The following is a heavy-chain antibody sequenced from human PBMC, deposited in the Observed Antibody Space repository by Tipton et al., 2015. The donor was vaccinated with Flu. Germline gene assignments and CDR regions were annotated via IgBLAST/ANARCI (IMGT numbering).Heavy chain of an antibody. J-gene: IGHJ3*02. V-gene: IGHV4-61*02. CDR1: GGSISSGSYF. CDR3: ARYRGSNARGEGNDAFDI. Sequence: TLSLTCIVSGGSISSGSYFWSRIRRPAGKGLQWIGRIYTNGRTNYNPSLESRVSISADTSKNEFSLSLSSVTAADTAMYYCARYRGSNARGEGNDAFDIWGQGTMVSVSS. D-gene: IGHD1-26*01. CDR2: IYTNGRT.